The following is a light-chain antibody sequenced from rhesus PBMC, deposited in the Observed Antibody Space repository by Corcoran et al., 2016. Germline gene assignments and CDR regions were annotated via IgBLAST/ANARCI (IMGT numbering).Light chain of an antibody. CDR1: QDINSF. CDR2: FGK. CDR3: QQYKSRPWT. V-gene: IGKV1-32*05. Sequence: DIRMAQSPSSLSASVGDRITLTCRASQDINSFLTWYQQKPGKAPKFLMYFGKRWERGVPSRFSGGCSGTECTPNISSLQPEDVATYYCQQYKSRPWTFGQGTNVEIK. J-gene: IGKJ1*01.